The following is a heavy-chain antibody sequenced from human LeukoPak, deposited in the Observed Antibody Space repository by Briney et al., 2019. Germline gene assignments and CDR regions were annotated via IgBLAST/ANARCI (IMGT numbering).Heavy chain of an antibody. J-gene: IGHJ4*02. CDR3: AGGVYRAADY. Sequence: PGGSLRLSCAASGFTFSSYAMHWVRQAPGKGLEWVAVISYDGSNKYYADSVKGRFTISRDNSKNTLYLQMNSLRAEDTAVYYCAGGVYRAADYWGQGTLVTVSS. CDR1: GFTFSSYA. CDR2: ISYDGSNK. V-gene: IGHV3-30*04. D-gene: IGHD6-6*01.